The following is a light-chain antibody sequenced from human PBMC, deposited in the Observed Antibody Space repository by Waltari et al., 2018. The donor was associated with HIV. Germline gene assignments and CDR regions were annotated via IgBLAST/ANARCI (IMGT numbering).Light chain of an antibody. V-gene: IGKV3-20*01. CDR1: QSVSSSH. J-gene: IGKJ2*01. Sequence: EIVLTQSPGSLCLSPGERATLSCRASQSVSSSHLAWYQQTPGLPPRLLIYGASSRATGIPDRFGGSGSVTDFTLTISRLEPEDFAVYYCQQYGTSPYTFGQGTKLEIK. CDR3: QQYGTSPYT. CDR2: GAS.